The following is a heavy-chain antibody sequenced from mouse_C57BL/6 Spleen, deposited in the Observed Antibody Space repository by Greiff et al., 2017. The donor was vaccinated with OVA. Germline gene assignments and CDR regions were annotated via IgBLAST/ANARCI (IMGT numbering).Heavy chain of an antibody. CDR1: GFSLTSYA. J-gene: IGHJ3*01. CDR3: ARNYDKGPLFAY. D-gene: IGHD2-3*01. Sequence: VNVVESGPGLVAPSQSLSITCTVSGFSLTSYAISWVRQPPGKGLEWLGVIWTGGGTNYNSALKSRLSISKDNSKSQVFLKMNSLQTDDTARYYCARNYDKGPLFAYWGQGTLVTVSA. CDR2: IWTGGGT. V-gene: IGHV2-9-1*01.